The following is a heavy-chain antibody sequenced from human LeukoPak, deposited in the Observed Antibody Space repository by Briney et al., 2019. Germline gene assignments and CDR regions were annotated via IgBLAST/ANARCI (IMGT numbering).Heavy chain of an antibody. CDR2: INHSGST. Sequence: PSETLSLTCAVYGGSFSGYYWSWIRQPPGKGLEWIGEINHSGSTNYNPSLKSRVTISVDTSKNQFSLKLSSVTAADTAVYYCARSGRYFDWFPLDYWGQGTLVTVSS. V-gene: IGHV4-34*01. CDR3: ARSGRYFDWFPLDY. D-gene: IGHD3-9*01. CDR1: GGSFSGYY. J-gene: IGHJ4*02.